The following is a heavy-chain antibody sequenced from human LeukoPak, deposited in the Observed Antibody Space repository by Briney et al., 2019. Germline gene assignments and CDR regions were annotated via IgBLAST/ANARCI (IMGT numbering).Heavy chain of an antibody. CDR1: GGSISSSGYG. J-gene: IGHJ4*02. V-gene: IGHV4-39*01. CDR2: IYYSGST. CDR3: ARHGWYGYYFDY. D-gene: IGHD6-19*01. Sequence: SETLSLTCTVSGGSISSSGYGWGWLREPPGKGLEWIVSIYYSGSTYYNPALKSLLTISVDTSKNQFSLKLSSVPAADTAVYYCARHGWYGYYFDYWGQGTLVTVSS.